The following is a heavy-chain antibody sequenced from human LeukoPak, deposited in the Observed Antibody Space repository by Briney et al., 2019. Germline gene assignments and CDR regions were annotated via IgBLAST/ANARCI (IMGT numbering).Heavy chain of an antibody. D-gene: IGHD5-18*01. CDR2: IYTSAST. Sequence: PSETLSLTCTVSGGSISSYYWSWIRQPPGKGLERIGYIYTSASTNYNPSIKSRVTISVDTSKNHFSLKLSSVTAADTAVYYCARLRYRYDYWGQGTLVIVSS. CDR3: ARLRYRYDY. CDR1: GGSISSYY. V-gene: IGHV4-4*09. J-gene: IGHJ4*02.